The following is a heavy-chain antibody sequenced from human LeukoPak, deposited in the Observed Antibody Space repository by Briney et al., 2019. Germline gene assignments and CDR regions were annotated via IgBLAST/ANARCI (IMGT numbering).Heavy chain of an antibody. CDR2: IKGDGSVT. CDR1: GFTFSSYW. Sequence: GGSLRLSCAASGFTFSSYWMHWVRQAPGKGLVWVSRIKGDGSVTTYADSVKGRFTISRDNAKNSLYLQMNSLRAEDTAVYYCARVVSGPWGQGTLVTVSS. D-gene: IGHD1-14*01. J-gene: IGHJ5*02. V-gene: IGHV3-74*01. CDR3: ARVVSGP.